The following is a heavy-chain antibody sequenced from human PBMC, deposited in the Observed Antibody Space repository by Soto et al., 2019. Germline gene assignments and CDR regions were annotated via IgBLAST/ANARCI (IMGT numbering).Heavy chain of an antibody. CDR3: ARPRAAAAGPGYGMDV. CDR1: GGSISSSSYY. V-gene: IGHV4-39*01. J-gene: IGHJ6*02. Sequence: PSETLSLTCTVSGGSISSSSYYWGWIRQPPGKGLEWIGSIYYSGSTYYNPSLKSRVTISVDTAKNQFSLKLSSVTAADTAVYYCARPRAAAAGPGYGMDVRGQGTTVTVSS. D-gene: IGHD6-13*01. CDR2: IYYSGST.